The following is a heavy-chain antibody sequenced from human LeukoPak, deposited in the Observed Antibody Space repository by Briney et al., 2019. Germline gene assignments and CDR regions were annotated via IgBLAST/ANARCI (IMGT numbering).Heavy chain of an antibody. CDR2: IYSGGIT. D-gene: IGHD5-18*01. CDR3: ARVSGLWNDY. Sequence: PGGSLRLSCAASGFTVSSNYMSWVRQAPGKGLEWVSIIYSGGITYYADSVKGRFTISRDNSKNTLYLQMNSLRAEDTAVYYCARVSGLWNDYWGQGTLVTVSS. V-gene: IGHV3-66*01. J-gene: IGHJ4*02. CDR1: GFTVSSNY.